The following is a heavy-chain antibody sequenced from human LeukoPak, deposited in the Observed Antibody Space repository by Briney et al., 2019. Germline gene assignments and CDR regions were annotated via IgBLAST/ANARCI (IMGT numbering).Heavy chain of an antibody. Sequence: SETLSLTCSVSGGSISSNYWLWIRQPPGKGLEYIGCIYYSGSTNYNPSLKSRVTISLDTSKNQFSLRLNSMTAADTAVYYCARDLIGGSSGYYDSWGQGTLVIVSS. CDR3: ARDLIGGSSGYYDS. J-gene: IGHJ4*02. CDR1: GGSISSNY. CDR2: IYYSGST. V-gene: IGHV4-59*12. D-gene: IGHD3-22*01.